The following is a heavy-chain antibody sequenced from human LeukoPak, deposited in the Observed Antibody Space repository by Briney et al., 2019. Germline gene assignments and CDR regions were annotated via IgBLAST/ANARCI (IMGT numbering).Heavy chain of an antibody. J-gene: IGHJ5*02. CDR3: ARVGTKVSVAGPFDP. CDR2: ISHSGST. Sequence: PSETLSLTCAVYGGSLSGYYWSWIRQPPGKGLEWIGEISHSGSTNYSPSLKSRVTISVDTSKNQFSLKLSSVTAADTAVYYCARVGTKVSVAGPFDPWGQGTLVTVSS. V-gene: IGHV4-34*01. CDR1: GGSLSGYY. D-gene: IGHD6-19*01.